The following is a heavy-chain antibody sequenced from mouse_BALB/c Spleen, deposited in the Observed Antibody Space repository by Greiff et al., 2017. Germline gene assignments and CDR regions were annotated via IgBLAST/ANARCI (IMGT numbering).Heavy chain of an antibody. V-gene: IGHV6-3*01. J-gene: IGHJ3*01. D-gene: IGHD2-1*01. Sequence: EVQGVESGGGLVQPGGSMKLSCVASGFTFSSYWMSWVRQSPEKGLEWVAEIRLKSDNYATHYAESVKGKFTISRDDSKSRLYLQMNSLRAEDTGIYYCTELLSAYWGQGTLVTVSA. CDR1: GFTFSSYW. CDR2: IRLKSDNYAT. CDR3: TELLSAY.